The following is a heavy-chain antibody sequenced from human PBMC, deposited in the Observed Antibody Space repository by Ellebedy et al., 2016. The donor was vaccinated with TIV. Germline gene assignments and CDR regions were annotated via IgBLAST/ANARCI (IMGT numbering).Heavy chain of an antibody. V-gene: IGHV3-30-3*01. CDR2: ISYDGSNK. CDR1: GFTFSSYA. CDR3: ARDRTGRVRGVNPNWFDP. Sequence: GESLKISCAASGFTFSSYAMHWVRQAPGKGLEWVAVISYDGSNKYYADSVKGRFTISRDNSKNTLYLQMNSLRAEDTAVYYCARDRTGRVRGVNPNWFDPWGQGTLVTVSS. J-gene: IGHJ5*02. D-gene: IGHD3-10*01.